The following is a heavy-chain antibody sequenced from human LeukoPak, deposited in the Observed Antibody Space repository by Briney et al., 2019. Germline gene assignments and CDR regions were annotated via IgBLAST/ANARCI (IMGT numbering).Heavy chain of an antibody. CDR3: ARVEYSYGSDY. CDR1: GFTFSSYE. Sequence: GGSLRLSCAASGFTFSSYEVNWVRQAPGKGLEWVSYISSSGSTIYYADSVKGRFTISRDNAKNSLYLQMNSLRAEDTAVYYCARVEYSYGSDYWGQGTLVTVSS. CDR2: ISSSGSTI. V-gene: IGHV3-48*03. D-gene: IGHD5-18*01. J-gene: IGHJ4*02.